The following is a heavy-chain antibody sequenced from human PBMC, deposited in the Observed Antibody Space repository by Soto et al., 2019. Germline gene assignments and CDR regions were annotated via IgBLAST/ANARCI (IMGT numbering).Heavy chain of an antibody. CDR1: GDSVSRENYS. D-gene: IGHD4-4*01. CDR2: IHHNGGT. CDR3: ARADFTTTSGYFDY. Sequence: QVQLQESGSGLVKPSQTLSLTCAVSGDSVSRENYSWSWIRQPPGKGLEWMGHIHHNGGTYYNPCLSSRVAISVDRPKNQLSVKLTSVTAADTAVYYCARADFTTTSGYFDYWGHGALVTVSS. J-gene: IGHJ4*03. V-gene: IGHV4-30-2*01.